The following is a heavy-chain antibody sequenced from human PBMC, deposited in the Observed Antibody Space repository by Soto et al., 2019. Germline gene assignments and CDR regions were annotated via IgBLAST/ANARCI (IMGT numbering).Heavy chain of an antibody. CDR2: IIPIFGTA. CDR3: ARDSCSSTSCYFREYNWFDP. V-gene: IGHV1-69*13. D-gene: IGHD2-2*01. CDR1: GGTFSSYA. J-gene: IGHJ5*02. Sequence: SVKVSCKASGGTFSSYAISWVRQAPGQGXEWMGGIIPIFGTANYAQKFQGRVTITADESTSTAYMELSSLRSEDTAVYYCARDSCSSTSCYFREYNWFDPWGQGTLVTVSS.